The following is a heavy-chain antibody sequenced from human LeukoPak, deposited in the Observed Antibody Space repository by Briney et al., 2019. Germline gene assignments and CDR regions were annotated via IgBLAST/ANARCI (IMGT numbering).Heavy chain of an antibody. CDR3: ATISRIQLDPWFDP. Sequence: ASVKVSCKVSGYTLTELSMHWVRQAPGKGLEWMGGFDPEDGETIYAQKFQGRVTMTEDTSTDAAYMELSSLRSEDTAVYYCATISRIQLDPWFDPWGQGTLFTVSS. J-gene: IGHJ5*02. V-gene: IGHV1-24*01. CDR1: GYTLTELS. D-gene: IGHD5-18*01. CDR2: FDPEDGET.